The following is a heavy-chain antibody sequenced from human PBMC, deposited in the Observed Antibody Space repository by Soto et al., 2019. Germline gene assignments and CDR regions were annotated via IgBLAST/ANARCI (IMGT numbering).Heavy chain of an antibody. V-gene: IGHV3-23*01. J-gene: IGHJ6*02. CDR2: LTDSGSDT. D-gene: IGHD2-15*01. CDR1: GFTFSTYA. CDR3: ARDRDIAYDLEGGFYYSGMDV. Sequence: HPAESLTLSWVASGFTFSTYAMNWVRLPQGGGLGWVALLTDSGSDTYYADSVKGQCTISRDNSKNTLSLEMNNMRAEDTAVYFCARDRDIAYDLEGGFYYSGMDVWGQGTTVTVSS.